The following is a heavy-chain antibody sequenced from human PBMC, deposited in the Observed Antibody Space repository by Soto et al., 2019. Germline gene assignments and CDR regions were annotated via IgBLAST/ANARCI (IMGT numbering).Heavy chain of an antibody. J-gene: IGHJ6*02. CDR2: IYYSGSI. D-gene: IGHD3-22*01. CDR1: GGSISNYY. Sequence: PSETLSLTCRVSGGSISNYYWSWIRQPPGKGLEWIGYIYYSGSINYNPSLKSRVTISIDTSKNQCSLKLTSVTAADTAVYHCARGNYYDSSGYYYAWVGIAVWGQGTTVTVSS. CDR3: ARGNYYDSSGYYYAWVGIAV. V-gene: IGHV4-59*01.